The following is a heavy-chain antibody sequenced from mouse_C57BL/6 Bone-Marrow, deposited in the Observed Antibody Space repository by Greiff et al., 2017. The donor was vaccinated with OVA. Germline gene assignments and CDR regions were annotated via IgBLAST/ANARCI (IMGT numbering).Heavy chain of an antibody. CDR3: ARDNYGSSGYYAMDY. CDR1: GYTFTSYW. Sequence: QVQLQQPGAELVMPGASVKLSCKASGYTFTSYWMHWVKQRPGQGLEWIGEIDPSASYTNYNQKFKGKSTLTVDKSSSTAYMQLSSLTSEDSAVYYCARDNYGSSGYYAMDYWGQGTSVTVSS. CDR2: IDPSASYT. V-gene: IGHV1-69*01. J-gene: IGHJ4*01. D-gene: IGHD1-1*01.